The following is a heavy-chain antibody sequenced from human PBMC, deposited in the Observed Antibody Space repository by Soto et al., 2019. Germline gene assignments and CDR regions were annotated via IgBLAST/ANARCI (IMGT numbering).Heavy chain of an antibody. CDR2: ISYDGSNK. J-gene: IGHJ6*02. D-gene: IGHD2-8*01. Sequence: PWGSLRLSCAASGFTFSSYAMHWIRQAPGKGLEWVAVISYDGSNKYYADSVKGRFTISRDNSKNTLYLQMNSLRAEDTAVYYCARDCTNGVCYTPYYYYYYGMDVWGQGTTVTVSS. CDR1: GFTFSSYA. CDR3: ARDCTNGVCYTPYYYYYYGMDV. V-gene: IGHV3-30-3*01.